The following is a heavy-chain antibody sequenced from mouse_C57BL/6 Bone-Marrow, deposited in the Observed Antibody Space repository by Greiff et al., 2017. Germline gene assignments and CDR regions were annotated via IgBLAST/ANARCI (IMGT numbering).Heavy chain of an antibody. D-gene: IGHD2-5*01. CDR2: IDPSDSET. Sequence: QVQLQQPGAELVRPGSSVKLSCKASGYTFTSYWMHWVKQRPIQGLEWIGNIDPSDSETHYNQKFKDKATLTVDKSSSTAYMQLRSLTSEDSAVYYCARGRDSNPYYFDYWGQGTTLTVSS. CDR1: GYTFTSYW. CDR3: ARGRDSNPYYFDY. J-gene: IGHJ2*01. V-gene: IGHV1-52*01.